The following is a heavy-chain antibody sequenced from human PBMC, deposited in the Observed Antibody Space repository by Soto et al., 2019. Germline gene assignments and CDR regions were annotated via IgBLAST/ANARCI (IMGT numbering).Heavy chain of an antibody. V-gene: IGHV1-2*02. J-gene: IGHJ5*02. D-gene: IGHD6-19*01. CDR1: GYTFTGYF. CDR3: AGESGSGWSKQGWFDP. Sequence: ASVKVSCKASGYTFTGYFMHWVRQAPGQGLEWMGWINPYSGGADYEQSFQGRVTMTRDTSISTVYMELRSLRSDDTAVYYCAGESGSGWSKQGWFDPWGQGTLVTVSS. CDR2: INPYSGGA.